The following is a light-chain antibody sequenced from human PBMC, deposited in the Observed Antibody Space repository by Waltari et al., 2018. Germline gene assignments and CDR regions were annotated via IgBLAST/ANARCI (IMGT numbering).Light chain of an antibody. CDR3: CSNVGSSVF. V-gene: IGLV2-23*03. J-gene: IGLJ2*01. CDR1: NNNGRRYNL. Sequence: QSALTQPASVSGSPGQSITIHCTGINNNGRRYNLVSWYQKHPGKAPKLLIYEGNRRPSGVSNRFSGSKSDNTASLTLSGLQAEDEADYYCCSNVGSSVFFGGGTKLTVL. CDR2: EGN.